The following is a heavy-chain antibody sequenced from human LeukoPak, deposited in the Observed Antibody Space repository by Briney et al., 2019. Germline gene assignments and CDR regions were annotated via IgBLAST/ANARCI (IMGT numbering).Heavy chain of an antibody. D-gene: IGHD5-18*01. V-gene: IGHV1-18*01. CDR3: ARDSRRYSYGYDGGFDY. CDR1: GYTFTSYG. CDR2: ISAYNGNT. Sequence: ASVKVSCKASGYTFTSYGISWVRQAPGQGLEWMGWISAYNGNTNYAQKLQGRVTMTTDTSTSTAYMELRGLRSDDTAVYYCARDSRRYSYGYDGGFDYWGQGTLVTVSS. J-gene: IGHJ4*02.